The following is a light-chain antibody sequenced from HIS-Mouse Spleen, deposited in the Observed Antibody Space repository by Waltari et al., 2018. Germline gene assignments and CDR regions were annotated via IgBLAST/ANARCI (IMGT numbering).Light chain of an antibody. CDR2: EGS. Sequence: QSALTQPASVSGSPGQSITISCTGTSSDDGSYNSVSWYQQHPGKAPKLMIYEGSKRPSGVSNRFSGSKSGNTASLTISGLQAEDEADYYCCSYAGSSTWVFGGGTKLTVL. J-gene: IGLJ3*02. V-gene: IGLV2-23*01. CDR3: CSYAGSSTWV. CDR1: SSDDGSYNS.